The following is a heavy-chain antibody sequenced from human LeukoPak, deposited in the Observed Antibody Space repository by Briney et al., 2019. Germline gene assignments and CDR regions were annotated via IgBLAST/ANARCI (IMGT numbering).Heavy chain of an antibody. J-gene: IGHJ4*02. Sequence: PGGSLRLSCAASGFTFSYAWMNWVRQAPGKGLEWVGRIKSKADGGTTDYAAPVKGRFTISRDDSKNTLYLQMNSLKTEDTAVYYCTTSYYDTLTGSFTFDYWGQGTLVTVSS. CDR1: GFTFSYAW. V-gene: IGHV3-15*01. CDR3: TTSYYDTLTGSFTFDY. CDR2: IKSKADGGTT. D-gene: IGHD3-9*01.